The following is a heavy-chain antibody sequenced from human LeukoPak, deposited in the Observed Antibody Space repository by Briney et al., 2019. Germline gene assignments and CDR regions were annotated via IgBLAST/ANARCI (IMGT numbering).Heavy chain of an antibody. J-gene: IGHJ4*02. CDR1: GFMFSTYW. Sequence: PGGSLRLSCAASGFMFSTYWMTWVRQAPGKGLEWIANIKPDGSEKYYVDSVKGRFTISRDNAKNSLYLQLNSLRAEDTAMYYCARDDYGDYFFDFWGQGTLVTVSS. CDR3: ARDDYGDYFFDF. D-gene: IGHD4-17*01. CDR2: IKPDGSEK. V-gene: IGHV3-7*01.